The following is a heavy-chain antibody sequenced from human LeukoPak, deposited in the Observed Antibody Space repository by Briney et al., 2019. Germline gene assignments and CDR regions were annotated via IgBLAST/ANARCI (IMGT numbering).Heavy chain of an antibody. D-gene: IGHD4-17*01. J-gene: IGHJ5*02. CDR2: IYYSGST. CDR3: ARAEGNYDYGDSDTNWFDP. V-gene: IGHV4-39*07. Sequence: SETLSLTCTVSGGSISSSSYYWGWIRQPPGKRLEWIGSIYYSGSTYYNPSLKSRVTISVDTSKNQFSLKLSSVTAADTAVYYCARAEGNYDYGDSDTNWFDPWGQGTLVTVSS. CDR1: GGSISSSSYY.